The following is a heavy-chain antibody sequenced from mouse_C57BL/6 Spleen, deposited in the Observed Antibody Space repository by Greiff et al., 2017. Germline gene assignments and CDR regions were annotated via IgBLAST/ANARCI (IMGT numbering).Heavy chain of an antibody. D-gene: IGHD1-1*01. CDR3: ARYTTVVDWYFDV. J-gene: IGHJ1*03. Sequence: QVQLQQSGAELVMPGASVKLSCKASGYTFTSYWMHWVKQRPGQGLEWIGEIDPSDSYTNYNQKFKGKSTLTVDKSSSTAYMQLSSLTSEDSAVYYCARYTTVVDWYFDVWGTGTTVTVSS. V-gene: IGHV1-69*01. CDR1: GYTFTSYW. CDR2: IDPSDSYT.